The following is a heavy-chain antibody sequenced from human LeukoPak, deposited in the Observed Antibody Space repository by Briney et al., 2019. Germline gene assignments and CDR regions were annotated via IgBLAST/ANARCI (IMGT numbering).Heavy chain of an antibody. CDR1: GYTFTGYY. V-gene: IGHV1-2*02. CDR2: INPNSGGT. Sequence: GASVKVSCKASGYTFTGYYMHWVRQAPGQGLEWMGWINPNSGGTNFAEKFQGRVTMTRDTSISTAYMELSRLRPDGTAVYYCARDIIVVVPTVVDYWGQGTLVTVSS. D-gene: IGHD2-2*01. CDR3: ARDIIVVVPTVVDY. J-gene: IGHJ4*02.